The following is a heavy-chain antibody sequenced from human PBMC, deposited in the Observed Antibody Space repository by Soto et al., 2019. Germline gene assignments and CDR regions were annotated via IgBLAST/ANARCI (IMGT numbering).Heavy chain of an antibody. CDR2: ISYDGSNK. D-gene: IGHD5-18*01. V-gene: IGHV3-30-3*01. CDR1: GFTFSSYA. CDR3: ARGGIQLWLRGTYFDY. J-gene: IGHJ4*02. Sequence: GGSLRLSCAASGFTFSSYAMHWVRQAPGKGLEWVAVISYDGSNKYYADSVKGRFTISRDNSKNTLYLQMNSLRAEDTAVYYCARGGIQLWLRGTYFDYWGQGTLVTVSS.